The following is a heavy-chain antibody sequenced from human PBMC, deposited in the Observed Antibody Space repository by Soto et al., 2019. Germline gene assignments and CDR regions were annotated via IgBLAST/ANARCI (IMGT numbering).Heavy chain of an antibody. V-gene: IGHV1-69*02. CDR1: GGTFSSYT. Sequence: QVQLVQSGVEVKKPGSSVKVSCKASGGTFSSYTISWLRQASGQGLEWMGRIILILGIANYAQKFQGRVTITADKSTSTAYMELSSLRSEDTAGYYCTRVPSSLPTAVAVDYWGQGTLVTVSS. CDR3: TRVPSSLPTAVAVDY. D-gene: IGHD6-19*01. J-gene: IGHJ4*02. CDR2: IILILGIA.